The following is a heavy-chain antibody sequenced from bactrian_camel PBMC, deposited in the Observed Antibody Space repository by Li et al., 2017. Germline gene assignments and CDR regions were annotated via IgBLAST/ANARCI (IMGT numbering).Heavy chain of an antibody. CDR3: AGHGLDTMWEYAY. CDR2: IRSDGSNT. D-gene: IGHD3*01. V-gene: IGHV3S6*01. CDR1: GFSSPSGVVG. Sequence: VQLVESGGGLVQPGGSLRLSCAASGFSSPSGVVGMNWVRQGPGKGLEWVAAIRSDGSNTVYTDSVKGRFTISRENANNTIDLEMISLKTEDTAMYYCAGHGLDTMWEYAYWGQGTQVTVS. J-gene: IGHJ4*01.